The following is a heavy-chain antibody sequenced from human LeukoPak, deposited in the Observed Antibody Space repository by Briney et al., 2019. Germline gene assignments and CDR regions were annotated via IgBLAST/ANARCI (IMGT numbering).Heavy chain of an antibody. D-gene: IGHD4-17*01. CDR2: IHYSGIT. Sequence: SETLSLTCTVSGGTISSSSYYWGWIRQPPGKGLEWIGSIHYSGITYYNPSLKSRVTISVDTSKNQFSLKLTSVIAADTAVFYCARHQGDYDQRRFDPWGQGTLVTVSS. CDR1: GGTISSSSYY. CDR3: ARHQGDYDQRRFDP. V-gene: IGHV4-39*01. J-gene: IGHJ5*02.